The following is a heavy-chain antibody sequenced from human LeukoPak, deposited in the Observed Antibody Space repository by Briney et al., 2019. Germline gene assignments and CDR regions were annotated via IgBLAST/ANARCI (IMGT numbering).Heavy chain of an antibody. CDR1: GYTFTGYY. CDR3: ARADIATIKYYFDY. CDR2: INPNSGGT. Sequence: ASVKVSCKASGYTFTGYYMHWVRQAPGQGLEWMGCINPNSGGTNYAQKFQGRVTMTRDTSIRIAYMELSRLRSADTAVYYCARADIATIKYYFDYWGQGTLVTVSS. D-gene: IGHD4/OR15-4a*01. J-gene: IGHJ4*02. V-gene: IGHV1-2*02.